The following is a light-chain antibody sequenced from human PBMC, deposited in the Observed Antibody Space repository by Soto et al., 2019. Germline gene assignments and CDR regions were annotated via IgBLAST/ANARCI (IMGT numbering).Light chain of an antibody. CDR2: SNN. J-gene: IGLJ2*01. CDR3: AAWDDSLNGVV. V-gene: IGLV1-44*01. CDR1: SSNIGSNT. Sequence: QSVLTQPPSASGTPGQRVTISCSGSSSNIGSNTVNWYQQLPGTAPKLLIDSNNQRPSGVPDRFSGSKSGTSASLAISGLQSEDEADYYCAAWDDSLNGVVVGGGTKLTVL.